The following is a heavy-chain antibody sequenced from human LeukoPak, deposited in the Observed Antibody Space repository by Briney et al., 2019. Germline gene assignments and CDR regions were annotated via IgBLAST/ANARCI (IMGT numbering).Heavy chain of an antibody. Sequence: ASVKVSCKASGYTFTGYYMHWVRQAPGQGLEWMGWINPNSGGTNYAQKFQGRVTMTRDMSTSTVYMELSSLRSEDTAVYYCAREWSGGDYYDSSGYYYRNSFDYWGQGTLVTVSS. J-gene: IGHJ4*02. D-gene: IGHD3-22*01. V-gene: IGHV1-2*02. CDR1: GYTFTGYY. CDR2: INPNSGGT. CDR3: AREWSGGDYYDSSGYYYRNSFDY.